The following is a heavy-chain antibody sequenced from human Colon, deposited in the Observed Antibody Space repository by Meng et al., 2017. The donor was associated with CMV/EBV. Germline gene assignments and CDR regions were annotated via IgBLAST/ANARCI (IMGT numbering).Heavy chain of an antibody. CDR2: LYPDSGQT. J-gene: IGHJ2*01. V-gene: IGHV1-8*01. D-gene: IGHD6-19*01. Sequence: YTFTSFDVNWVRQASGQGLGWMGWLYPDSGQTGFAEKFEGRITMTRDPSTSTAYMELSSLRSDDTAVYYCARGGGRFGSGVRLFDLWGRGTLVTVSS. CDR1: YTFTSFD. CDR3: ARGGGRFGSGVRLFDL.